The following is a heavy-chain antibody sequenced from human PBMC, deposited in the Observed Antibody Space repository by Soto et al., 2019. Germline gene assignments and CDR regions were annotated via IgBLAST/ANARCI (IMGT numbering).Heavy chain of an antibody. J-gene: IGHJ4*02. CDR3: ATFDYYDSSGYDF. CDR2: ISGSGGST. V-gene: IGHV3-23*01. D-gene: IGHD3-22*01. Sequence: LRLSCAASGFTFSSYAMSWVRQAPGKGLEWVSAISGSGGSTYYADSVKGRFTISRDNSKNTLYLQMNSLRAEDTAVYYCATFDYYDSSGYDFWGQGTLVTVSS. CDR1: GFTFSSYA.